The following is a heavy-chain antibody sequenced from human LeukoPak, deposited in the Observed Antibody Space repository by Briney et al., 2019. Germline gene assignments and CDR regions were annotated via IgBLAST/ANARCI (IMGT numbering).Heavy chain of an antibody. V-gene: IGHV4-31*03. D-gene: IGHD6-13*01. CDR3: ARARSAAGNFDY. J-gene: IGHJ4*02. CDR1: GGSISSGGYY. CDR2: IYYSGST. Sequence: SQTLSLTCTVSGGSISSGGYYWSWIRQHPGKGREWIGYIYYSGSTHYNPSLKSRVTISADTSKNQFSLKLSSVTAADTAVYYCARARSAAGNFDYWGQGNLVTVSS.